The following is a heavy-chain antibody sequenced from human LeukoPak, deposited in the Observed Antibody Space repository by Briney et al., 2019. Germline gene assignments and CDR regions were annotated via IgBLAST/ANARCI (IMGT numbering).Heavy chain of an antibody. CDR2: TSYDGTDT. D-gene: IGHD5-24*01. CDR1: GFTFSSYG. J-gene: IGHJ5*02. Sequence: GRSLRLSCAASGFTFSSYGIHWVRQAPGTGLEWVALTSYDGTDTYYADSVKGRFTISRDNTKNTLSLQMNSLRPEDTAVYYCAKELRRQQYPYGSWGQGTLVTVSS. CDR3: AKELRRQQYPYGS. V-gene: IGHV3-30*18.